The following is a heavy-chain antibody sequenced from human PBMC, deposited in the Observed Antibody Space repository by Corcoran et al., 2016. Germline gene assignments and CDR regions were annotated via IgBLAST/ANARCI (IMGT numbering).Heavy chain of an antibody. CDR1: GYIFTSYD. D-gene: IGHD3-10*01. CDR3: ARGVYYDSGSYNWFDP. CDR2: MNPKSGNT. Sequence: QVQLVQSGAEVKKPGASVKVSCKASGYIFTSYDINWVRQATGQGLEWMGWMNPKSGNTGYAQKFQGRVTMTRSTSINTAYMELSSLRSEDTAEYYCARGVYYDSGSYNWFDPWGQGTLVTVSS. V-gene: IGHV1-8*01. J-gene: IGHJ5*02.